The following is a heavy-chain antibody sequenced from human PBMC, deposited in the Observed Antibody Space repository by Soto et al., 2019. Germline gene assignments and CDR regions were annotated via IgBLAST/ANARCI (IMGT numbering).Heavy chain of an antibody. CDR3: AREGYYYDSSGYYYFDY. Sequence: QVQLVQSGAEVKKPGSSVKVSCKASGGTFSSYAISWVRQAPGQGLEWMGGIIPIFGTANYAQKFQGRVTITADKSTSTAYMELSSLRSEDTAVYYCAREGYYYDSSGYYYFDYWGQGTLVTVSS. CDR1: GGTFSSYA. D-gene: IGHD3-22*01. J-gene: IGHJ4*02. V-gene: IGHV1-69*06. CDR2: IIPIFGTA.